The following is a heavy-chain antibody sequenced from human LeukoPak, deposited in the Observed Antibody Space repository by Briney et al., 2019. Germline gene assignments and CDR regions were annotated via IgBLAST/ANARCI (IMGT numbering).Heavy chain of an antibody. V-gene: IGHV4-39*01. CDR3: ANEGLRKDY. Sequence: PSETLSLTCTVSGGSISSSSYYWGWIRQPPGKGLEWIGSNSGSTYYNPSLKSRVTISVDTSKNQFSLKLSSVTAADTAVYYCANEGLRKDYWGQGTLVTASS. J-gene: IGHJ4*02. CDR1: GGSISSSSYY. CDR2: NSGST.